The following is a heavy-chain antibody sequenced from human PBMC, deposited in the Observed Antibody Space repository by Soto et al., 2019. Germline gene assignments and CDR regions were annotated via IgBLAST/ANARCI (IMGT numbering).Heavy chain of an antibody. J-gene: IGHJ6*02. D-gene: IGHD5-18*01. Sequence: PGGSLRLSCAASGFTFSSYGMHWVRQDPGKGLEWVAVICYDGSNKYYADSVKGRFTISRDNSKNTLYLQMNSLRAEDTAVYYCARSEEATWIQLWLMNAGYYYYGMDVWGQGTTVTVSS. V-gene: IGHV3-33*01. CDR2: ICYDGSNK. CDR1: GFTFSSYG. CDR3: ARSEEATWIQLWLMNAGYYYYGMDV.